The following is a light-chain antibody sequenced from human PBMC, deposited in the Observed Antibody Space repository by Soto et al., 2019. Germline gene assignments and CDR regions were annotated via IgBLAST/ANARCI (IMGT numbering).Light chain of an antibody. J-gene: IGLJ3*02. CDR1: SSNIGAHY. Sequence: QSVLTQPPSVSAAPGHQVTIFCSGSSSNIGAHYVSWYQQLPGTAPKLLIYENNKRPSGIPDRFSGSKSGTSATLGITGLQTGDEADYYCATWDNSLNGGVFGGGTKLTVL. CDR2: ENN. CDR3: ATWDNSLNGGV. V-gene: IGLV1-51*02.